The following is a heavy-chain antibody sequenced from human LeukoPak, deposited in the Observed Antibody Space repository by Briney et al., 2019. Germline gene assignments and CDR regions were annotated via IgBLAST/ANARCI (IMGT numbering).Heavy chain of an antibody. CDR2: IYPGDSDT. Sequence: GESLKISCKGSGYSFTSYWIGWVRQMPGKGLEWMGIIYPGDSDTRYSPSFQGQVTISADKSISTAYLQWSSLKASDTALYYCARPGQLGEYTPYYFDYWGQGTLVTVSS. CDR1: GYSFTSYW. CDR3: ARPGQLGEYTPYYFDY. V-gene: IGHV5-51*01. J-gene: IGHJ4*02. D-gene: IGHD3-16*01.